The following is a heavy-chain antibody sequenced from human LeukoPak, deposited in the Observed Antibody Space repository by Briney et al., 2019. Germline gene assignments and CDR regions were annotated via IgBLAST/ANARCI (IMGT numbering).Heavy chain of an antibody. Sequence: GASVKVSCKASGGTFSSYAISWVRQAPGQGLEWMGGIIPIFGTANYAQKFQGRVTITADKSTSTAYMELSSLRSEDTAVYYCARTEGGYDWGGFDYWGQGTLVTVSS. CDR2: IIPIFGTA. CDR1: GGTFSSYA. D-gene: IGHD5-12*01. CDR3: ARTEGGYDWGGFDY. J-gene: IGHJ4*02. V-gene: IGHV1-69*06.